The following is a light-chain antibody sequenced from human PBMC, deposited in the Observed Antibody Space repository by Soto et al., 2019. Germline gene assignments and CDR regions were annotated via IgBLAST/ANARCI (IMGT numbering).Light chain of an antibody. CDR1: QSVSSN. J-gene: IGKJ1*01. CDR3: QQYNNWPPWT. V-gene: IGKV3-15*01. CDR2: GAS. Sequence: EIVMTQSPATLSVSPGERATLSFRASQSVSSNLAWYQQKPGQAPRLLIYGASTRATGSPARFSGSGSGTEFTLTISSLQSEDFAVYYCQQYNNWPPWTFGQGTKVEIK.